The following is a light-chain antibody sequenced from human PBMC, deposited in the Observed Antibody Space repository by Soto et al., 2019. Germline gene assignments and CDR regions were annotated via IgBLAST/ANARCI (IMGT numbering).Light chain of an antibody. CDR1: SSDVGGYNY. CDR3: SSYTSSSTLV. J-gene: IGLJ2*01. V-gene: IGLV2-14*03. CDR2: DVD. Sequence: QSALTQPASVSGSPGQSITISCTGTSSDVGGYNYVSWYQQRPGKAPKLMIYDVDSRPSGVSNRFSGSKSGNTASLTISGLQSEDEADYYCSSYTSSSTLVFGGGTKVTVL.